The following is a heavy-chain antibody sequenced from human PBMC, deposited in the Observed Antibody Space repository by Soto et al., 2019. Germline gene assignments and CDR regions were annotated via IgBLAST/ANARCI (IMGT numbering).Heavy chain of an antibody. Sequence: GESLKISCKGSGYSFTSYWIGWVRQMPGKGLEWMGIIYPGDSDTRYSPSFQGQVTISADKSISTAYLQWSSLKASDTAMYYCARWGENLHPLYYYYGMDVWGQGTTVTVSS. J-gene: IGHJ6*02. CDR1: GYSFTSYW. CDR3: ARWGENLHPLYYYYGMDV. V-gene: IGHV5-51*01. CDR2: IYPGDSDT. D-gene: IGHD3-10*01.